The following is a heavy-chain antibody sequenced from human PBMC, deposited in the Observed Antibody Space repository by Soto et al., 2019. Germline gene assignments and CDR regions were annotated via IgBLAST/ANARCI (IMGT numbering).Heavy chain of an antibody. D-gene: IGHD2-2*01. CDR1: GFTFSSYW. Sequence: EVQLVESGGGLVQPGGSLRLSCAASGFTFSSYWMHWVRQAPGKGLVWVSRINSDGSSTSYADSVKGRFTISRDNAKNPLYLQMNSLRAEDTAVYYCASASEYQLLAYYYYYYYMDVWGKGTTVTVSS. CDR3: ASASEYQLLAYYYYYYYMDV. V-gene: IGHV3-74*01. J-gene: IGHJ6*03. CDR2: INSDGSST.